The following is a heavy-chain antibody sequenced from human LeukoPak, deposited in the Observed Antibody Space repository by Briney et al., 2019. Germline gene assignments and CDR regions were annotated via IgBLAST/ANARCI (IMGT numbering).Heavy chain of an antibody. CDR2: ISSSSSYI. CDR3: ARAGCTNGVRYRSNWFDP. CDR1: GFTFSSYS. D-gene: IGHD2-8*01. Sequence: GGSLRLSCAASGFTFSSYSMNWVRQAPGKGLEWVSSISSSSSYIYYADSVKGRFTISRDNAKNSLYLQMNSLRAEDTAVYYCARAGCTNGVRYRSNWFDPWGQGTLVTVSS. V-gene: IGHV3-21*01. J-gene: IGHJ5*02.